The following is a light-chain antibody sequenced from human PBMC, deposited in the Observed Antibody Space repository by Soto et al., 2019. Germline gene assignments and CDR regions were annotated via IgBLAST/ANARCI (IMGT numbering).Light chain of an antibody. Sequence: EIVLTQSPGTLSLSPGERVTLSCRTSQSVSSSGFAWYQQKPGQAPRLLIYGASNRATGIPDRFSGSGSGTDVTLTISRLEPEDFAEYYCQHYGTSFWTFGRGTKVEI. J-gene: IGKJ1*01. CDR2: GAS. CDR1: QSVSSSG. CDR3: QHYGTSFWT. V-gene: IGKV3-20*01.